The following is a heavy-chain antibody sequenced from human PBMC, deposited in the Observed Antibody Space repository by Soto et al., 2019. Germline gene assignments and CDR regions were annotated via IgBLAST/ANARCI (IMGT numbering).Heavy chain of an antibody. J-gene: IGHJ6*03. V-gene: IGHV1-69*02. CDR2: IIPILGIA. CDR3: ATTYYDILTGYYYYMDV. D-gene: IGHD3-9*01. CDR1: GGTFSSYT. Sequence: SVKVSCKASGGTFSSYTISWVRQAPGQGLEWMGRIIPILGIANYAQKFQGRVTITADKSTSTAYMELSSLRSEDTAVYYCATTYYDILTGYYYYMDVWGKGTTVTVSS.